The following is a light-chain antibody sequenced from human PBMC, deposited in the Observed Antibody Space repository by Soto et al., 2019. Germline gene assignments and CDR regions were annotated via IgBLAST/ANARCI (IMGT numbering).Light chain of an antibody. V-gene: IGLV1-40*01. CDR2: GNN. Sequence: QSVLTQPPSVSGAPGQRVTISCTGSSSNIGAGHDVHWYQQLPGTAPKLLIYGNNNRPSGVPDRFSGSKSGTSASLAITGLQAEDEADYYCQSYDNSLSGLYVFGTGTKLTVL. CDR3: QSYDNSLSGLYV. J-gene: IGLJ1*01. CDR1: SSNIGAGHD.